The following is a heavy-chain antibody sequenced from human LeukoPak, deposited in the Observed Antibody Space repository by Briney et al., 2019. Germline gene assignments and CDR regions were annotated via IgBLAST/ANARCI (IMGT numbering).Heavy chain of an antibody. V-gene: IGHV3-9*03. CDR1: GFTFNTYW. J-gene: IGHJ3*02. CDR3: AKGFVHSGSYFNDAFDI. D-gene: IGHD1-26*01. Sequence: PGGSLRLSCAASGFTFNTYWMHWVRQAPGKGLEWVSGISWNSGSIGYADSVKGRFTISRDNAKNSLYLQMNSLRAEDMALYYCAKGFVHSGSYFNDAFDIWGQGTMVTVSS. CDR2: ISWNSGSI.